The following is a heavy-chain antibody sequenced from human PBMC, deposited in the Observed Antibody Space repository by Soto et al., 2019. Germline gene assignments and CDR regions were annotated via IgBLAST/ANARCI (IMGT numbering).Heavy chain of an antibody. CDR3: AKVGFPYSYGYLFYY. CDR2: ISASGGST. Sequence: EVQLLESGGGLVQPGGSLRLSCAASGFTFSTYAMTWVRQAPGKGLEWVSAISASGGSTYYADSVKGRFTISRDNSKNTLYLQMNSLRFEDPAVYYCAKVGFPYSYGYLFYYWGQGTLVTVSS. J-gene: IGHJ4*02. D-gene: IGHD5-18*01. V-gene: IGHV3-23*01. CDR1: GFTFSTYA.